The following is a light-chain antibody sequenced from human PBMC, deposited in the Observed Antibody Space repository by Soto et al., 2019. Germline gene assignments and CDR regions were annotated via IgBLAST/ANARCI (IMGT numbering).Light chain of an antibody. Sequence: QSVLTQPASVSGSPGQSITISCTGTSSDIGGHKYVSWYQQHPDKAPKVLIFEVSNRPSGISNRFSGSKSGNTASLTISGLQPEDEADYYCSSSTSSTSTVVFGGGTKLTVL. V-gene: IGLV2-14*01. CDR3: SSSTSSTSTVV. CDR1: SSDIGGHKY. J-gene: IGLJ2*01. CDR2: EVS.